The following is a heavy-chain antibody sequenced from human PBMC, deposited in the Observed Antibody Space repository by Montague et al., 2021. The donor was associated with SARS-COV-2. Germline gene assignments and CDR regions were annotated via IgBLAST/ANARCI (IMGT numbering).Heavy chain of an antibody. CDR2: IYYSGST. V-gene: IGHV4-61*08. CDR3: ARVSLAAAATRSDY. CDR1: GGSVSSGGYY. Sequence: SETLSLTCTVSGGSVSSGGYYWSWIRQPPGKGLEWIEYIYYSGSTNYNPSLKSRVTISLDTSKNQFSLKLTSVTAADTAAYYCARVSLAAAATRSDYWGQGTLVTVSS. J-gene: IGHJ4*02. D-gene: IGHD6-13*01.